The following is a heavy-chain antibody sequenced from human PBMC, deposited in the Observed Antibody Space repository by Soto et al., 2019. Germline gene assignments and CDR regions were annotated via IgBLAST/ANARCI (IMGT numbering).Heavy chain of an antibody. Sequence: QITLKESGPTLVRPTETLTLTCTVSGFSLDTCGVGVGWIRQPPGKAPEWLAVIYWDNDKRYSPSLKNRLIIKQDTSKQPVVLTMTNMDPVDTVTYYCARALGSWGAYYFDHWGQGALVTVSS. CDR1: GFSLDTCGVG. V-gene: IGHV2-5*02. D-gene: IGHD3-16*01. J-gene: IGHJ4*02. CDR3: ARALGSWGAYYFDH. CDR2: IYWDNDK.